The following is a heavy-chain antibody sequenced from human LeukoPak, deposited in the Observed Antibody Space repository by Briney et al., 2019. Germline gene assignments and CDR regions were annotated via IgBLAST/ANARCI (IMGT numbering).Heavy chain of an antibody. CDR3: ARARPRDGYKFDY. CDR2: INPSGGST. Sequence: TSVKVSCKASGYTFTGYYMHWVRQAPGQGLEWMGIINPSGGSTSYAQKFQGRVTMTRDTSTSTVYMELSSLRSEDTAVYYCARARPRDGYKFDYWGQGTLVTVSS. D-gene: IGHD5-24*01. J-gene: IGHJ4*02. CDR1: GYTFTGYY. V-gene: IGHV1-46*01.